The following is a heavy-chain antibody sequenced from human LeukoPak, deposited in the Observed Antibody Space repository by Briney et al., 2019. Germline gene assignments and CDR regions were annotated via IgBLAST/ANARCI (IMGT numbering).Heavy chain of an antibody. V-gene: IGHV4-59*01. D-gene: IGHD3-10*01. J-gene: IGHJ4*02. CDR1: GGSISSYY. CDR3: ARAESLSPFDY. Sequence: SETLSLTCTVSGGSISSYYWSWIRQPPGKGLEWIGYIYYSGSTNYNPSLKSRVTISVDTSKNQFSLKLSSVTAADTAVYCCARAESLSPFDYWGQGTLVTVSS. CDR2: IYYSGST.